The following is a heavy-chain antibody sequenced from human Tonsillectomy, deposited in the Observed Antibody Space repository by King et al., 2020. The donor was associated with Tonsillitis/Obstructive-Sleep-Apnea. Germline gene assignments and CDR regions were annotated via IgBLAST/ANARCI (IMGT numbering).Heavy chain of an antibody. V-gene: IGHV3-30*04. D-gene: IGHD6-13*01. Sequence: VQLVESGGGVVQPGRSLRLSCAASGFTFSSYAMHWVRQAPGKGLEWVTVISYDGSHKYYADSVKGRFTISRDNSKNTLYLQMNSLRPEDTAVYCCARAPGIAASNINYYFGMDVWGQGTTVTVSS. CDR3: ARAPGIAASNINYYFGMDV. CDR2: ISYDGSHK. J-gene: IGHJ6*02. CDR1: GFTFSSYA.